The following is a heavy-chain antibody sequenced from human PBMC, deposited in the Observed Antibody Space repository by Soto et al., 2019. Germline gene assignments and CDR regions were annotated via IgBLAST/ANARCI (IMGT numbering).Heavy chain of an antibody. CDR3: AQKGFGSWTKFGR. Sequence: QITLKESGPTLVKPTQTLTLTCTFSGFSLSTTGVGVGWVRQPPGTALEWLGIIYWDDDKRHNPSLKSRLTITKDSCKNQVILTMTNMDRVDTATYFCAQKGFGSWTKFGRWGRGTRVTVSS. J-gene: IGHJ2*01. D-gene: IGHD2-15*01. CDR2: IYWDDDK. CDR1: GFSLSTTGVG. V-gene: IGHV2-5*02.